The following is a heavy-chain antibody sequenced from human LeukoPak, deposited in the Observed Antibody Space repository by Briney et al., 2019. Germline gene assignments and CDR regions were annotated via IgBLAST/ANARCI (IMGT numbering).Heavy chain of an antibody. V-gene: IGHV3-23*01. D-gene: IGHD2-2*01. CDR3: AKTGDIVVVPAAYYYYYGMDV. Sequence: GGSLRLSCAASGFTFTRNAMAWVRQAPGKGLEWVSAIDGSGGTTFYADSVKGRVTISRVQSTNTVYLQMNSLRADDTAVYYCAKTGDIVVVPAAYYYYYGMDVWGQGTTVTVSS. J-gene: IGHJ6*02. CDR2: IDGSGGTT. CDR1: GFTFTRNA.